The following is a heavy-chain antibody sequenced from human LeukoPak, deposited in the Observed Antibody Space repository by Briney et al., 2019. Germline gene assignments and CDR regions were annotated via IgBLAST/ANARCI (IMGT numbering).Heavy chain of an antibody. J-gene: IGHJ5*02. Sequence: GGSLRLSCAASGFTFRSYAMTWVRQAPGKGLEWVSGISGSGTTYYADSVEGRFSFSRDNFKNTLFLQMNSLRAEDTAVYYCAKGQRQQLVSWFDPWGQGTLVTVSS. V-gene: IGHV3-23*01. CDR2: ISGSGTT. CDR1: GFTFRSYA. D-gene: IGHD6-13*01. CDR3: AKGQRQQLVSWFDP.